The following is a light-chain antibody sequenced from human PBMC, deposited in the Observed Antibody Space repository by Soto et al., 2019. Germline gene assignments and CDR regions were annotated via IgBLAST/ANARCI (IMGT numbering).Light chain of an antibody. J-gene: IGLJ2*01. V-gene: IGLV1-36*01. CDR2: YDD. Sequence: QSVLTQPPSVSEAPRQRVTISCSGSSSNIGNNAVNWYQQLPGKAPKLLIYYDDLLPSGVSDRFSGSKSGTSASLAISGLQSEDEADYYCAAWDDSLTVVVFGGGTKVTVL. CDR1: SSNIGNNA. CDR3: AAWDDSLTVVV.